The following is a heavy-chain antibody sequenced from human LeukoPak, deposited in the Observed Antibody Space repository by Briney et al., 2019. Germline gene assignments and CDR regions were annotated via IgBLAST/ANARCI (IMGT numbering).Heavy chain of an antibody. D-gene: IGHD1-7*01. CDR2: IRYDGSNK. CDR1: GFTFSSYG. CDR3: ARNHRAYNWNYVAAFDI. Sequence: GGSLRLSCAASGFTFSSYGMHWVRQAPGKGLEWVAFIRYDGSNKYYADSVKGRFTISRDNSKNSLYLQMNSLRAEDTAVYYCARNHRAYNWNYVAAFDIWGQGTMVTVSS. J-gene: IGHJ3*02. V-gene: IGHV3-30*02.